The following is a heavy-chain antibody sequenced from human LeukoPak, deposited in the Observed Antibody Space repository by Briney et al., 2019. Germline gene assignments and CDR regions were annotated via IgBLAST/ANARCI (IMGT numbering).Heavy chain of an antibody. D-gene: IGHD1-1*01. CDR2: IYPGDSDT. CDR1: GYSFSTCW. V-gene: IGHV5-51*01. J-gene: IGHJ4*02. Sequence: GESLQISCQGFGYSFSTCWIGWVRQMPGKGLEWMGVIYPGDSDTIYSPSFRDQVTMSADRSISTAYLQWSSLKASDTAIYYCARWATGSSGFDYWGQGSLVTVSS. CDR3: ARWATGSSGFDY.